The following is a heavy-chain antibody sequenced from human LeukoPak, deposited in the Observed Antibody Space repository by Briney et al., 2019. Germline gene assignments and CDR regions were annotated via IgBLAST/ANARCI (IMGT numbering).Heavy chain of an antibody. Sequence: SETLSLTCAVYGGSFSGYYWSWIRQPPGKGLEWIGEINHSGSTNYNPSLKSRVTISVDTSQNQFSLKLSSVTAADTAVYYCARGTNYSFDYWGQGTLVTVSS. J-gene: IGHJ4*02. CDR3: ARGTNYSFDY. D-gene: IGHD2-8*01. CDR2: INHSGST. CDR1: GGSFSGYY. V-gene: IGHV4-34*01.